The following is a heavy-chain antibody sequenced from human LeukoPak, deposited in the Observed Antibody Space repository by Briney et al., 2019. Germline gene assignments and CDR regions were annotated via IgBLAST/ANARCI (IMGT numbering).Heavy chain of an antibody. J-gene: IGHJ4*02. V-gene: IGHV3-11*01. CDR3: ARTMITFGGVIVPMGFDY. D-gene: IGHD3-16*02. CDR1: GFIFSDYY. CDR2: VSISGGTI. Sequence: NAGGSLRLSCAASGFIFSDYYMSWIRQAPGKGLERVSYVSISGGTIYYADSVRGRFTISRDNAKNSLYLQMNSLRAEDTAIYYCARTMITFGGVIVPMGFDYWGQGTLVTVSS.